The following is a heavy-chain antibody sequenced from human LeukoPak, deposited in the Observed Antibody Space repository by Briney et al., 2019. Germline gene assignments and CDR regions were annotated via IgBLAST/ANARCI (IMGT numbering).Heavy chain of an antibody. J-gene: IGHJ4*02. CDR1: GFTFSSYP. CDR3: AKYGPQDSGSSHFDY. CDR2: IRDSGSST. D-gene: IGHD1-26*01. Sequence: PGVALRLSCAASGFTFSSYPMSWVRQAPGKGLEWVSAIRDSGSSTHYADSVKGRFTTSRDNSKNTLFLQMNSLRAEDTAIYYCAKYGPQDSGSSHFDYWGQGALVTVSS. V-gene: IGHV3-23*01.